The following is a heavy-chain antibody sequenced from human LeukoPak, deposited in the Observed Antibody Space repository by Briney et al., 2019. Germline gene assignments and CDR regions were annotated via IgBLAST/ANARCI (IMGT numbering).Heavy chain of an antibody. CDR3: AKWRTMYNWNDGYDAFDI. CDR1: GFTFSSYA. V-gene: IGHV3-23*01. D-gene: IGHD1-1*01. Sequence: GGSLRLSCAASGFTFSSYAMSWVRQAPGKGLEWVSAISGSGGSTYYADSVKGRFTISRDNSKNTPYLQMNSLRAEDTAVYYCAKWRTMYNWNDGYDAFDIWGQGTMVTVSS. CDR2: ISGSGGST. J-gene: IGHJ3*02.